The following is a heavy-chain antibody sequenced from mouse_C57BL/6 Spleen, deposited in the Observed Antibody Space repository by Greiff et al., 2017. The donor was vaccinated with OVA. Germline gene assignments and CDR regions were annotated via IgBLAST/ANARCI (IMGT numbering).Heavy chain of an antibody. CDR2: INPNNGGT. V-gene: IGHV1-18*01. CDR1: GYTFTDYN. Sequence: EVQLQESGPELVKPGASVKIPCKASGYTFTDYNMDWVKQSHGKSLEWIGDINPNNGGTIYNQKFKGKATLTVDKSSSTAYMELRSLTSEDTAVYYCARSSDSSGLYYFDYWGQGTTLTVSS. J-gene: IGHJ2*01. D-gene: IGHD3-2*02. CDR3: ARSSDSSGLYYFDY.